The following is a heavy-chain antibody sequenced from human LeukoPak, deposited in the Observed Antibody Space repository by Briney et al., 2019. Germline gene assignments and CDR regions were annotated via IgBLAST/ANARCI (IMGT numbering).Heavy chain of an antibody. D-gene: IGHD2-2*01. Sequence: GGSLRLSCAASGFIFDDYGMSWVRQAPGKGLEWVSGINWNGGSTGYADSVKGRFTISRDNAKNSLYLQMNSLRAEDTALYYCARDQTGYQLHDYWGQGTLVTVSS. CDR2: INWNGGST. V-gene: IGHV3-20*04. CDR3: ARDQTGYQLHDY. CDR1: GFIFDDYG. J-gene: IGHJ4*02.